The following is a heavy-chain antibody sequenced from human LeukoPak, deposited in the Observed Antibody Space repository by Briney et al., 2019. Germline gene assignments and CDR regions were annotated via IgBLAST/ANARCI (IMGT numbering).Heavy chain of an antibody. D-gene: IGHD3-22*01. V-gene: IGHV4-4*02. Sequence: PSETLSLTCAVSGGSISSTNRWGWVRQPPEKGLEWIGEIYHSGSTNYNPSLKSRVTISVDKSNNQSSLKLSSVTAADTAVYYCARHHYYDSSGYFYYYGMDVWGQGTTVTVSS. CDR1: GGSISSTNR. CDR3: ARHHYYDSSGYFYYYGMDV. CDR2: IYHSGST. J-gene: IGHJ6*02.